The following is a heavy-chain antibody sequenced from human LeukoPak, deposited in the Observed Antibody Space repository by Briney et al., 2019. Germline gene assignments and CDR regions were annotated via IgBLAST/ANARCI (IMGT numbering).Heavy chain of an antibody. CDR3: ARQKSGYNYTYHYYMDV. J-gene: IGHJ6*03. D-gene: IGHD5-18*01. CDR2: IYPGDSET. CDR1: GYSFSDYW. Sequence: GESLKISCKAFGYSFSDYWIGWVRQMPGKGLEWMGIIYPGDSETKYSPSFQGQVTISADKSISTASLQWSSLKASDTAMYYCARQKSGYNYTYHYYMDVWGKGTTVTVSS. V-gene: IGHV5-51*01.